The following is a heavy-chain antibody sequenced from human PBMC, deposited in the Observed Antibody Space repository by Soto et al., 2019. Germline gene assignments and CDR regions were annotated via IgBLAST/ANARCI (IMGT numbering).Heavy chain of an antibody. CDR3: ARDTERLALDC. J-gene: IGHJ4*02. CDR2: IFYSGST. Sequence: SETLSLTCTVSGGSISSGGYYWSWIRHHPGKGLEWIGYIFYSGSTYYNPSLKSRVSISVDTSKNQFSLNLNSLTAADTAVYYCARDTERLALDCWGRGTLVTVSS. CDR1: GGSISSGGYY. D-gene: IGHD3-16*01. V-gene: IGHV4-31*02.